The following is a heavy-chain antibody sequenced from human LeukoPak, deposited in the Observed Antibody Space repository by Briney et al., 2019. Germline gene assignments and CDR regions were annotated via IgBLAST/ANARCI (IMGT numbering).Heavy chain of an antibody. CDR2: IYYSGTT. J-gene: IGHJ4*02. D-gene: IGHD3-10*01. V-gene: IGHV4-59*01. CDR1: GGSISSYY. CDR3: ARTLPSGTSDY. Sequence: SETLSLACTVSGGSISSYYWSAIRQPPGKGLEWIAYIYYSGTTNYNPSLKSRVTISVDTVRNQFSLKLSSVTAADTAVYYCARTLPSGTSDYWGQGTLVTVSS.